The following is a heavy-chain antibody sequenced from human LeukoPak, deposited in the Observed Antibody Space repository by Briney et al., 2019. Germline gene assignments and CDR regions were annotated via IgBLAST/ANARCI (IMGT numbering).Heavy chain of an antibody. CDR1: GYTFTSYG. Sequence: ASVKVSCKASGYTFTSYGISWVRQAPGQGLEWMGWISAYNGNTNYAQKLQGRVTMTTDTSTSTAYMELRSLRAEDTAVYYCARKAIVVVVAATPYYYYYMDVWGKGTTVTISS. CDR3: ARKAIVVVVAATPYYYYYMDV. J-gene: IGHJ6*03. V-gene: IGHV1-18*01. D-gene: IGHD2-15*01. CDR2: ISAYNGNT.